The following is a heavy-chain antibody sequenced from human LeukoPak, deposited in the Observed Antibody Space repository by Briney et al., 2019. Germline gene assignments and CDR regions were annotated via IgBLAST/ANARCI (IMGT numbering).Heavy chain of an antibody. V-gene: IGHV3-30*18. D-gene: IGHD1-26*01. CDR2: ISYDGGNK. CDR3: AKDGGSYENGYYYYYYGMDV. CDR1: GFTFSSYG. Sequence: GGSLRLSCAASGFTFSSYGMHWVRQAPGKGLEWVAVISYDGGNKYYADSVKGRFTISRDNSKNTLYLQMNSLRAEDTAVYYCAKDGGSYENGYYYYYYGMDVWGQGTTVTVSS. J-gene: IGHJ6*02.